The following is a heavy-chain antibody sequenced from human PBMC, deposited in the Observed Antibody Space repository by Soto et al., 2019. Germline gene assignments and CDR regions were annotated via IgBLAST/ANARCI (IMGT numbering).Heavy chain of an antibody. CDR1: GFTFSSYS. D-gene: IGHD6-6*01. V-gene: IGHV3-21*01. CDR3: ARGFIAARPRDY. J-gene: IGHJ4*02. CDR2: ISSSSSYI. Sequence: EVQLVESGGGLVKPGGSLRLSCAASGFTFSSYSMNWVRQAPGKGLEWVSSISSSSSYIYYADSVKGRFTISRDNAKNSLYLQMNSLRAEDTAVYYCARGFIAARPRDYWGQGTLVTVSS.